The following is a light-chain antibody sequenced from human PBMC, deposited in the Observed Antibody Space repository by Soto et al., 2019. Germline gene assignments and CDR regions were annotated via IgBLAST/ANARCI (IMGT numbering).Light chain of an antibody. CDR3: QQYNSGPYT. Sequence: EIMMTQSPATLSVSPGDRATLSCWASQSASSELAWYQQKPGQAPRLLIYGASTRATGVPARFSGSGSGTEFTLTISSLQSEDFAVYYCQQYNSGPYTFGQGTKVDIK. CDR1: QSASSE. V-gene: IGKV3-15*01. J-gene: IGKJ2*01. CDR2: GAS.